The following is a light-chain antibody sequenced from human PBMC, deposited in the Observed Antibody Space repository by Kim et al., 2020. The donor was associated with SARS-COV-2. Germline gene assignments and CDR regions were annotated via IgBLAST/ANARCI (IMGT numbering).Light chain of an antibody. CDR1: SASIASNY. CDR3: QSYDSSNVV. J-gene: IGLJ2*01. V-gene: IGLV6-57*03. CDR2: EDN. Sequence: GKTVTISCTRSSASIASNYVQWYQQRPGSAPTTVIYEDNQRPSGVPDRFSGSIDSSSNSASLTISGLKTEDEADYYCQSYDSSNVVFGGGTQLTVL.